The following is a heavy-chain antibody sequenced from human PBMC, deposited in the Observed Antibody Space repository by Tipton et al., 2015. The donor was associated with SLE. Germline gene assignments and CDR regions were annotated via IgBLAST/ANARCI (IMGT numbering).Heavy chain of an antibody. V-gene: IGHV3-23*01. D-gene: IGHD6-13*01. J-gene: IGHJ4*02. CDR1: GFTFSSYA. Sequence: SLRLSCAASGFTFSSYAMSWVRQAPGKGLEWVSANSGSGGSTYYADSVKGRFTISRDNSKNTLYLQMNSLRAEDTAVYYCVREPQLTPTDYWGQGTLVTVSS. CDR3: VREPQLTPTDY. CDR2: NSGSGGST.